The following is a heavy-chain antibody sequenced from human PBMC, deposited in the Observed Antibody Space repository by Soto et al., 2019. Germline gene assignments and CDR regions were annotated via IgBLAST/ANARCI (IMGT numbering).Heavy chain of an antibody. CDR3: GRSSELRYLDY. D-gene: IGHD3-9*01. V-gene: IGHV4-39*02. CDR2: IYYSGNT. CDR1: GSSISSRVYY. Sequence: PSETLSLTCTVSGSSISSRVYYWGWIRQPPGKGLEWIRSIYYSGNTYYNSSLKSRVIISVATSENHLHLQLSSVTAADTAVYYCGRSSELRYLDYWGRGTLVTVSS. J-gene: IGHJ4*02.